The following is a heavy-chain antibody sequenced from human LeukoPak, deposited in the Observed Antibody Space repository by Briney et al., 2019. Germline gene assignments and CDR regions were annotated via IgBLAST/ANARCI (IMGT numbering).Heavy chain of an antibody. CDR3: ARDSSGWYVSSDVA. CDR2: IYSGGST. V-gene: IGHV3-53*01. CDR1: GFTVSSNY. Sequence: PGGSLRLSCAASGFTVSSNYMSWVRQAPGKGLEWVSVIYSGGSTYYADSVKGRFTISRDNPKNTVYLQMNSLRAEDTAVYFCARDSSGWYVSSDVAWGQGTLVTVSS. J-gene: IGHJ4*02. D-gene: IGHD6-19*01.